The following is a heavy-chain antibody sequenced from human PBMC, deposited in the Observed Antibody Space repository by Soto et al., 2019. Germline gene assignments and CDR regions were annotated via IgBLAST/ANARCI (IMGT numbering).Heavy chain of an antibody. J-gene: IGHJ4*02. D-gene: IGHD2-15*01. CDR3: AREVWRSGGSCYFDY. V-gene: IGHV1-69*12. CDR1: GGTFSSYA. CDR2: IIPIFGTA. Sequence: QVQLVQSGAEVKKPGSSVKVSCKASGGTFSSYAISWVRQAPGQGLEWMGGIIPIFGTANYAQKFQGRVTITADESTSTAYMGLSSLRSEDTAVYYCAREVWRSGGSCYFDYWGQGTLVTVSS.